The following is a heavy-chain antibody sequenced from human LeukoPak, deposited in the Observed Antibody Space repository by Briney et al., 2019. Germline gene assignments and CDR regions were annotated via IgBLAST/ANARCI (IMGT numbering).Heavy chain of an antibody. D-gene: IGHD6-13*01. Sequence: PGRSLRLSCAASGFTFSSYGMHWVRQAPGKGLEWVAVISYDGSNKYYADSVKGRFTISRDNSKNTLYLQMNSLRAEDTAVYYCAGDSSWYFAFDIWGQGTMVTVSS. CDR3: AGDSSWYFAFDI. V-gene: IGHV3-30*03. CDR1: GFTFSSYG. J-gene: IGHJ3*02. CDR2: ISYDGSNK.